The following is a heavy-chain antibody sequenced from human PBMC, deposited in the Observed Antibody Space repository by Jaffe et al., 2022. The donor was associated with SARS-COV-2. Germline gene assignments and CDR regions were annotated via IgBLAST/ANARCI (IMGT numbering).Heavy chain of an antibody. V-gene: IGHV4-61*02. CDR1: GGSISSGSYY. CDR3: AKSTMTGYYYGMDV. CDR2: IYTSGST. J-gene: IGHJ6*02. D-gene: IGHD3-9*01. Sequence: QVQLQESGPGLVKPSQTLSLTCTVSGGSISSGSYYWSWIRQPAGKGLEWIGRIYTSGSTNYNPSLKSRVTISVDTSKNQFSLKLSSVTAADTAVYYCAKSTMTGYYYGMDVWGQGTTVTVSS.